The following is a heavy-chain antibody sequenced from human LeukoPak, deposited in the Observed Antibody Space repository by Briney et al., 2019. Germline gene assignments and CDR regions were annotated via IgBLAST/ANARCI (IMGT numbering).Heavy chain of an antibody. CDR3: AKYRLPNYYGMDV. CDR2: ISDDGNTK. CDR1: GFTFSTYG. V-gene: IGHV3-30*18. Sequence: GGSLRLSCAASGFTFSTYGMHWVRQAPGKGLEWVAVISDDGNTKYYADSVKGRFTISRDNSKNTLFLQMNSLRPEDTALYSCAKYRLPNYYGMDVWGQGTTVTVSS. J-gene: IGHJ6*02. D-gene: IGHD3-16*01.